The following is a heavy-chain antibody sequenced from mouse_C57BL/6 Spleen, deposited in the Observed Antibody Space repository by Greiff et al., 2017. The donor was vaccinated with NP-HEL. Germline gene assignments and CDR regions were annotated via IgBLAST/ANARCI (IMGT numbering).Heavy chain of an antibody. J-gene: IGHJ2*01. CDR2: VSPRDGTT. V-gene: IGHV1-85*01. CDR3: ASVTGAYYFDY. Sequence: QVQLQQSGPELVKPGASVKLSCKASGYTFTSYDINWVKQRPGQGLEWIGWVSPRDGTTKYNEKFKGKATSTVDTSSSTAYMELHSLTSEDSAVYFCASVTGAYYFDYWGQGTTLTVSS. CDR1: GYTFTSYD. D-gene: IGHD4-1*01.